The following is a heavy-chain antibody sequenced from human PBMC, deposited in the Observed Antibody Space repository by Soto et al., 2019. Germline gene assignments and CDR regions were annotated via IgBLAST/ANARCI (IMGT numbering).Heavy chain of an antibody. CDR1: GFTFSSYW. J-gene: IGHJ4*02. V-gene: IGHV3-7*01. Sequence: TGGSLRLSCAASGFTFSSYWMSWVRQAPGKGLEWVANIKQDGSEKYYVDSVKGRFTISRDNAKNSLYLQMNSLRAEDTAVYYCARVHLGYCSGGSCYSPYDYWGQGTLVTVSS. CDR2: IKQDGSEK. D-gene: IGHD2-15*01. CDR3: ARVHLGYCSGGSCYSPYDY.